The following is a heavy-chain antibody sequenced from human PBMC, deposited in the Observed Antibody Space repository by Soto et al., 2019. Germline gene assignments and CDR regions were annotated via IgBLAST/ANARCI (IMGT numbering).Heavy chain of an antibody. CDR3: ARHNYPDIVVVQAAAANFDY. V-gene: IGHV4-59*08. Sequence: SETLSLTCTVSGGSISSYYWSWIRQPPGKGLEWIGYIYYSGSTNYNPSLKSRVTISVDTSKNQFSLKLSSVTAADTAVYYCARHNYPDIVVVQAAAANFDYWGQGTLVTVSS. D-gene: IGHD2-2*01. CDR2: IYYSGST. CDR1: GGSISSYY. J-gene: IGHJ4*02.